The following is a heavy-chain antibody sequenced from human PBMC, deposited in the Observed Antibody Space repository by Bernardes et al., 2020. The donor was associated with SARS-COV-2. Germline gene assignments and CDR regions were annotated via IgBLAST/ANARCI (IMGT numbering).Heavy chain of an antibody. CDR1: GGSFSGYY. D-gene: IGHD3-3*01. J-gene: IGHJ6*02. V-gene: IGHV4-34*01. CDR2: INHSGST. Sequence: SEPLSLTCAVYGGSFSGYYWSWIRQPPGKGLEWIGEINHSGSTNYNPSLKSRVTISGDTSKNQFSLKLSSVTAADTAVYYCARGWSGYNYYYYYGMDVWGQGTTVTVSS. CDR3: ARGWSGYNYYYYYGMDV.